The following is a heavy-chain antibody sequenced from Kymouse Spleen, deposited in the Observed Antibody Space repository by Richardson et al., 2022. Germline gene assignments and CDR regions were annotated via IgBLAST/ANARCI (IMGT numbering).Heavy chain of an antibody. V-gene: IGHV3-23*04. CDR3: AKVLRYFDWLPLYYYYGMDV. Sequence: EVQLVESGGGLVQPGGSLRLSCAASGFTFSSYAMSWVRQAPGKGLEWVSAISGSGGSTYYADSVKGRFTISRDNSKNTLYLQMNSLRAEDTAVYYCAKVLRYFDWLPLYYYYGMDVWGQGTTVTVSS. CDR1: GFTFSSYA. CDR2: ISGSGGST. D-gene: IGHD3-9*01. J-gene: IGHJ6*02.